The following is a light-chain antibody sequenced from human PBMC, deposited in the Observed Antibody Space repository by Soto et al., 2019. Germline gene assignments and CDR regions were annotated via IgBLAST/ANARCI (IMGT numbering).Light chain of an antibody. CDR2: GAS. V-gene: IGKV3-20*01. CDR1: QSVSSY. CDR3: QQYGSSL. Sequence: EIVLTQSPATLSLSPGERATLSCRASQSVSSYLAWYQQKPGQAPRLLIYGASSRATGIPDRFSGSGSGTDFTLTISRLEPEDFAVYYCQQYGSSLFGQGTKVDI. J-gene: IGKJ1*01.